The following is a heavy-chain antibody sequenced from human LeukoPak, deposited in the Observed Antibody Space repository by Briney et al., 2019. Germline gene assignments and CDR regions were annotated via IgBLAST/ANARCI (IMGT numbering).Heavy chain of an antibody. D-gene: IGHD1-26*01. CDR3: AKSWWDHHYTRYWFDP. CDR1: GFTFSSYG. V-gene: IGHV3-30*02. Sequence: GGSLRLSCAASGFTFSSYGMHWVRQAPGKGLEWVAFIRYDGSNKYYADSVKGRFTISRDNSKNMLYLQMNSLRAEDTAVYYCAKSWWDHHYTRYWFDPWGQGTLVTVSS. CDR2: IRYDGSNK. J-gene: IGHJ5*02.